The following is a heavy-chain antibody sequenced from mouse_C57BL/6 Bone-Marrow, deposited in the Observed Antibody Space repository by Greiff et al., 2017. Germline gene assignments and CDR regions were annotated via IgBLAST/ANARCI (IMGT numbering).Heavy chain of an antibody. Sequence: EVQLQQSGAELVRPGASVKLSCTASGFNIKDDYMHWVKQRPEQGLEWIGWIDPENGDTEYASKFQGKATITADTSSNTAYLQLSSLTSADTAVYYCTSFITTAELNFDYWGQGTTLTVSS. CDR2: IDPENGDT. V-gene: IGHV14-4*01. CDR3: TSFITTAELNFDY. D-gene: IGHD1-1*01. J-gene: IGHJ2*01. CDR1: GFNIKDDY.